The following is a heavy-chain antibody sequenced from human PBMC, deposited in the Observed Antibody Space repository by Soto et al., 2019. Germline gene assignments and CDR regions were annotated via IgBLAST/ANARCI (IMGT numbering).Heavy chain of an antibody. CDR3: ARGYYGDGPYYFDY. CDR1: GGSISSYY. V-gene: IGHV4-59*01. J-gene: IGHJ4*02. D-gene: IGHD4-17*01. Sequence: SETLSLTCTVSGGSISSYYWSWIRQPPGKGLEWIGYIYYSGSTNYNPSLKSRVTISVDTSKNQFSLKLSSVTAADTAVYYCARGYYGDGPYYFDYWGQGTLVTVSS. CDR2: IYYSGST.